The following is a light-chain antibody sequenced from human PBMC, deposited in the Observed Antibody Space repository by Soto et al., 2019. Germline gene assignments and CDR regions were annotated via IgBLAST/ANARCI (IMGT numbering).Light chain of an antibody. Sequence: AIRMTQSPSSLSASIGDRVTITCRASQGISNYLAWYQQKPGKAPNLLIYTTSSLHSGVPSRFSGSGSGTDFTLTISSLQPEDFATYYCQQSYSTPITFGQGTRLEIK. CDR1: QGISNY. V-gene: IGKV1-8*01. J-gene: IGKJ5*01. CDR3: QQSYSTPIT. CDR2: TTS.